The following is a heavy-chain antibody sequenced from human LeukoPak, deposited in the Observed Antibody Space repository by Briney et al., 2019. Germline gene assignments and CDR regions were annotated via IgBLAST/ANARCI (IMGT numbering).Heavy chain of an antibody. J-gene: IGHJ3*02. CDR3: AKDAEVEWELLTAFDI. Sequence: QPGGSLRLSCAASGFTFSSYAMSWVRQAPGKGLEWVSAISGSGGSTYYADSVKGRFTISRDNSKNTLYLQMNSLRAEDTAVYYCAKDAEVEWELLTAFDIWGQGTMVTVSS. V-gene: IGHV3-23*01. CDR1: GFTFSSYA. D-gene: IGHD1-26*01. CDR2: ISGSGGST.